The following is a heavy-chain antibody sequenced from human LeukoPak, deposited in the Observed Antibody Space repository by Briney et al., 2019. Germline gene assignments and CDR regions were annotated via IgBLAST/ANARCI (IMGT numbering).Heavy chain of an antibody. V-gene: IGHV1-2*02. D-gene: IGHD6-19*01. CDR2: INPNSGGT. CDR1: GYTFTGYY. J-gene: IGHJ5*02. Sequence: ASVKVSCTASGYTFTGYYMHWVRQAPGQGLEWMGWINPNSGGTNYAQKFQGRVTMTRDTSISTAYMELSRLRSDDTAVYYCARDSQYSSGWYWFDPWGQGTLVTVSS. CDR3: ARDSQYSSGWYWFDP.